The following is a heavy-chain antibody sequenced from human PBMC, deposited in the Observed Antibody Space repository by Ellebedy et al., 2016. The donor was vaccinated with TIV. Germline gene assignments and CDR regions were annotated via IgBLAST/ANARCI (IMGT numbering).Heavy chain of an antibody. J-gene: IGHJ4*02. Sequence: GESLKISXKGSGYSFTSYWIIWVRQTPGKGLEWIGRINPTDSDINYRPSFQGHVTISADWSISTAFLQWSSLKASDTAMYYCARQGPWTVDYWGQGTPVTVSS. D-gene: IGHD3/OR15-3a*01. CDR3: ARQGPWTVDY. CDR1: GYSFTSYW. CDR2: INPTDSDI. V-gene: IGHV5-10-1*01.